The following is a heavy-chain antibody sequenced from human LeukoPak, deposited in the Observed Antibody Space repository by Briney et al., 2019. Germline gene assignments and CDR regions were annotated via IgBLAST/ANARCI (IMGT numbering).Heavy chain of an antibody. CDR1: GYTFTSYD. Sequence: ASVKVSCKASGYTFTSYDINWVRQATGQGHEWMGWMNPNSGNTGYAQKFQGRVTMTRNTSISTAYMELSSLRSEDTAVYYCARVATDIVVVPAASYYYYYYMDVWGKGTTVTVSS. V-gene: IGHV1-8*01. CDR3: ARVATDIVVVPAASYYYYYYMDV. CDR2: MNPNSGNT. J-gene: IGHJ6*03. D-gene: IGHD2-2*01.